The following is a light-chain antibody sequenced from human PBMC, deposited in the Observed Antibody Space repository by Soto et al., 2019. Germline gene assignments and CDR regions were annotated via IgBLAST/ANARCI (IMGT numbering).Light chain of an antibody. J-gene: IGKJ1*01. CDR3: LQYGVPLWT. CDR2: AAS. Sequence: EIALTQSPGTLSLSPGERATLSCRASQSVTANYLAWYQQKPGQAPRLLIYAASIGATGIPDRFSGSGSGTDCTLTISRLEPADFAVYYCLQYGVPLWTFGQGTKVEIK. CDR1: QSVTANY. V-gene: IGKV3-20*01.